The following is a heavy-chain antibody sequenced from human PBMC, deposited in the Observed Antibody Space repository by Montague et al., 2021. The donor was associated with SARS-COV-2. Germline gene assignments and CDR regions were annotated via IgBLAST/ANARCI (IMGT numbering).Heavy chain of an antibody. CDR3: AREISGPDYFDY. J-gene: IGHJ4*02. V-gene: IGHV4-59*01. D-gene: IGHD3-10*01. Sequence: SKTLSLTCTVSGGSISSNYWNWIRQPPGRGLEWIGYIYYSGSTNYNPSLESRVTISADTSKNHFSLKLRSVTAAGTAVYYCAREISGPDYFDYWGQGTLVTVSS. CDR1: GGSISSNY. CDR2: IYYSGST.